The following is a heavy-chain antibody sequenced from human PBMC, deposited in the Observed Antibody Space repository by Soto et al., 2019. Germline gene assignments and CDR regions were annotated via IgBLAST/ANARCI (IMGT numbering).Heavy chain of an antibody. CDR1: GGSFSGYY. CDR3: ASSATDFWSGYRPSYGMDV. CDR2: INHSGST. J-gene: IGHJ6*02. V-gene: IGHV4-34*01. Sequence: SETLSLTCAVYGGSFSGYYWSWIRQPPGKGLEWIGEINHSGSTNYNPSLKSRVTISVDTSKNQFSLKLSSVTAADTAVYYCASSATDFWSGYRPSYGMDVWGQGTTVTVSS. D-gene: IGHD3-3*01.